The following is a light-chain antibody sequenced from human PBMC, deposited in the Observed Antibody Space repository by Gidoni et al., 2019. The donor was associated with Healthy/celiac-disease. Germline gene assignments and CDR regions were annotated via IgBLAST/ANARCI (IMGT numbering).Light chain of an antibody. CDR2: AAS. V-gene: IGKV1-9*01. J-gene: IGKJ4*01. CDR1: QGISSY. CDR3: QQLNSYPLT. Sequence: DIQLTQSPSFLSASVGDRVTITCRASQGISSYLAWYQQKPGKAPKLLIYAASTLQSWVPSRFSGGGSGTEFTLTISSLQPEDFATYDCQQLNSYPLTFGGGTKVEIK.